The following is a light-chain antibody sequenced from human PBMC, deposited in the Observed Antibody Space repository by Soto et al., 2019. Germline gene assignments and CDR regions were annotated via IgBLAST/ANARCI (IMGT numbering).Light chain of an antibody. CDR3: CSYAGSDTYVV. V-gene: IGLV2-11*01. CDR1: SSDVGTSNY. Sequence: QSVLTQPRSVSGSPGKSVIISCTGTSSDVGTSNYVSWYQQHPGKAPKLIIFDVNRRPSGVPDRFSGSKSGNTASLSISGLQTEDEGDYFCCSYAGSDTYVVFGGGTKVTVL. J-gene: IGLJ2*01. CDR2: DVN.